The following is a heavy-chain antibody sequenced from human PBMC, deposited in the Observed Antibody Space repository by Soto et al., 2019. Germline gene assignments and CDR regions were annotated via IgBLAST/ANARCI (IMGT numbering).Heavy chain of an antibody. J-gene: IGHJ5*02. CDR3: ARGVVVVPSTVNWFDP. CDR2: MNPNSGNT. CDR1: GYTFTSYD. Sequence: QVQLVQSGAEVKKPGASVKVSCKASGYTFTSYDINWVRQAPGQGLEWMGWMNPNSGNTGYAQKFQGRVTMTRNTSISTAYMELSSLRSEDTAVYYCARGVVVVPSTVNWFDPWGQGTLVTVSS. D-gene: IGHD2-15*01. V-gene: IGHV1-8*01.